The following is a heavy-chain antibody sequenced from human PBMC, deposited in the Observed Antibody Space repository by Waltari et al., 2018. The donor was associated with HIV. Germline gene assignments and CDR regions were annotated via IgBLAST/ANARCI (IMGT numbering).Heavy chain of an antibody. J-gene: IGHJ4*02. D-gene: IGHD4-17*01. Sequence: VEVVESGGGVVQPGGSVRLSCAASGFTFSSFGMHWLRQAPGKGLEWVAVIWYDGTNKYYGDSVKGRFTISRDNSKDMVDLQMDSLRVEDTGVYYCARDRRSTVIGPDYWGQGTVVVVSS. V-gene: IGHV3-33*01. CDR3: ARDRRSTVIGPDY. CDR2: IWYDGTNK. CDR1: GFTFSSFG.